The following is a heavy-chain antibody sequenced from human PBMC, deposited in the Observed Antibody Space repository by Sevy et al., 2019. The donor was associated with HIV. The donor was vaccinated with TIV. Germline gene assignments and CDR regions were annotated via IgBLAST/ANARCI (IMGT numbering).Heavy chain of an antibody. J-gene: IGHJ5*02. V-gene: IGHV4-59*01. CDR3: ARAPPVRSGDDSLNWFDP. Sequence: SETLSLTCTVSGGPISSYYWSWIRQPPGKKLEWIGYIHHSGSTKYNPSPNSRVTMSVDTSKNQFSLKLTSVTAADTAVYYCARAPPVRSGDDSLNWFDPWGQGTLVTVSS. CDR2: IHHSGST. D-gene: IGHD5-12*01. CDR1: GGPISSYY.